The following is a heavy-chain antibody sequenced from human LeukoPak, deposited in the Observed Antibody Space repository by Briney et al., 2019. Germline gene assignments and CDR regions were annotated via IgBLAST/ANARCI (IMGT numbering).Heavy chain of an antibody. CDR3: ARQGSGGWYGDY. Sequence: GGSLRLSCAASGFTFNNYAMHWVRQAPGRGLEWVAVISYDGTSKYYADSVKGRFTISRDNSKNTLYLQMNSLRAEDTAVYYCARQGSGGWYGDYRGQGALVTVSS. J-gene: IGHJ4*02. V-gene: IGHV3-30*03. D-gene: IGHD6-19*01. CDR2: ISYDGTSK. CDR1: GFTFNNYA.